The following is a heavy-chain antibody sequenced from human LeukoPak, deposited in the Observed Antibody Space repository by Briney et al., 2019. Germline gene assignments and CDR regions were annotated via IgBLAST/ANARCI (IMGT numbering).Heavy chain of an antibody. CDR3: AIELTYYYDSSGYDYDDY. CDR2: ISSSSSYI. J-gene: IGHJ4*02. V-gene: IGHV3-21*01. D-gene: IGHD3-22*01. CDR1: GFTFSSYS. Sequence: GGSLRLSCAASGFTFSSYSMNWVRQAPGKGLEWVSSISSSSSYIYYADSVKGRLTISRDNAKNSLYLQMNSLRAEDTAVYYCAIELTYYYDSSGYDYDDYWGQGTLVTVSS.